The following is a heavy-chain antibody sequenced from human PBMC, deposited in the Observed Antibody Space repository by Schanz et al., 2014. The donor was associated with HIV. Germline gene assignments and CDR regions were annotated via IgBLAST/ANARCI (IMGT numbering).Heavy chain of an antibody. D-gene: IGHD1-26*01. CDR3: AREKGVGTATLDAFDI. CDR1: GYIFTRFY. CDR2: INPGEGTT. J-gene: IGHJ3*02. Sequence: QVQLVQSGAEVKKPGASVRVSCKASGYIFTRFYMHWVRQAPGQGLEWMGVINPGEGTTKYAQKFQGRVTITADDSTSTAYMDLSSLTSEDTAVYYCAREKGVGTATLDAFDIWGQGTMVTVSS. V-gene: IGHV1-46*01.